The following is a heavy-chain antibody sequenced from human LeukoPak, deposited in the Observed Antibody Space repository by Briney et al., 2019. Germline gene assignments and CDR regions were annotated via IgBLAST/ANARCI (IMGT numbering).Heavy chain of an antibody. D-gene: IGHD3-10*01. Sequence: GSSVKVSCKASGGTFSSYAISWVRQAPGQGLEWMGGIIPIFGTANYAQKFQGRVTITADKSTSTAYMELSSLRSEDTAVYYCARGFCEPRRYYYYGMDVWGKGTTVTVSS. V-gene: IGHV1-69*06. CDR3: ARGFCEPRRYYYYGMDV. CDR2: IIPIFGTA. CDR1: GGTFSSYA. J-gene: IGHJ6*04.